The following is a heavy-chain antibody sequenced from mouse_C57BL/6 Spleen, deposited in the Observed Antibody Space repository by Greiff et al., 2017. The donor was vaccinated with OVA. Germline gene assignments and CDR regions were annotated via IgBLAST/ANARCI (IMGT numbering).Heavy chain of an antibody. J-gene: IGHJ2*01. CDR2: ISDGGSYT. CDR1: GFTFSSYA. Sequence: DVHLVESGGGLVKPGGSLKLSCAASGFTFSSYAMSWVRQTPEKRLEWVATISDGGSYTYYPDNVKGRFTISRDNAKNNLYLQMSHLKSEDTAMYYCARYGSSFYYFDYWGQGTTLTVSS. D-gene: IGHD1-1*01. CDR3: ARYGSSFYYFDY. V-gene: IGHV5-4*01.